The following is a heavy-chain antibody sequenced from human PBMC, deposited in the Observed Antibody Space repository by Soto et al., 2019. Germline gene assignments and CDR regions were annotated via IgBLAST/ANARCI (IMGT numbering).Heavy chain of an antibody. D-gene: IGHD2-21*02. CDR3: AKDLGDIIQVVTNNDQ. Sequence: VVSLILSCASSVFTFSSYSMSWFLQAPVKGLEWVSTISGCGGITYYSDSVKCRFTLSIDNSKNTLYLQMNSLTAEDTAVYYCAKDLGDIIQVVTNNDQWGQGTLVTVSS. J-gene: IGHJ4*02. CDR1: VFTFSSYS. V-gene: IGHV3-23*01. CDR2: ISGCGGIT.